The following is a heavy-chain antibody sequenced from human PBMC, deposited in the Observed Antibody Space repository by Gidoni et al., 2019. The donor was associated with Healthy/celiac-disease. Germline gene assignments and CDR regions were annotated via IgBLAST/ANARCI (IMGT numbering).Heavy chain of an antibody. CDR3: ARESDILTGYDAFDI. CDR1: GGSISSYY. V-gene: IGHV4-59*01. Sequence: QVQLQESGPGLVKPSETLSLTCTVSGGSISSYYWSWIRQPPGKGLEWIGYIYYSGSTNYNPSLKSRVTISVDTSKNQFSLKLSSVTAADTAVYYCARESDILTGYDAFDIWGQGTMVSVSS. D-gene: IGHD3-9*01. J-gene: IGHJ3*02. CDR2: IYYSGST.